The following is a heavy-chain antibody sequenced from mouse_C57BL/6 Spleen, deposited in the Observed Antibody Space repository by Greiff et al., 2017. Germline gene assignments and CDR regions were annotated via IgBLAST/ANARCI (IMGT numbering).Heavy chain of an antibody. CDR3: ARLPSGYYFDY. CDR2: ISSGGSYT. CDR1: GFTFSSYG. D-gene: IGHD4-1*01. V-gene: IGHV5-6*01. J-gene: IGHJ2*01. Sequence: DVQLVESGGDLVKPGGSLKLSCAASGFTFSSYGMSWVRQTPDKRLEWVATISSGGSYTYYPDSVKGRFTISRDNAKNTLYLQMSSLKSEDTAMYYCARLPSGYYFDYWGQGTTLTVSS.